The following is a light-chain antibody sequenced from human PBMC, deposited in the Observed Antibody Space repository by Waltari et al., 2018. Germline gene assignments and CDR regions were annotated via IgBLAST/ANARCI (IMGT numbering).Light chain of an antibody. J-gene: IGLJ3*02. Sequence: SSELTQDPAVSVALGQTVRITCQGDSLRTYYATWYQQKPGQAPILVIHGKNNRPSGIPDRFAGSRSVNTASLTITGAQAEDEADYYCNSRDSSGNHLGVFGGGTKLTVL. CDR2: GKN. V-gene: IGLV3-19*01. CDR1: SLRTYY. CDR3: NSRDSSGNHLGV.